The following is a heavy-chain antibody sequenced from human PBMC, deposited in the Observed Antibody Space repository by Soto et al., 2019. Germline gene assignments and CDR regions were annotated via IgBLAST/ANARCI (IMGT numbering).Heavy chain of an antibody. J-gene: IGHJ3*02. V-gene: IGHV3-23*01. CDR1: GCSFDNYA. Sequence: GGPLRLSWAASGCSFDNYAMSWIRQAPGKGLEWVSAISGSGGSTYYADSVKGRFTISRDNSKNTLYLQMNSLRAEDTAVYYCAAFYDSSGPFAFDIWGQGTMVTVSS. CDR2: ISGSGGST. D-gene: IGHD3-22*01. CDR3: AAFYDSSGPFAFDI.